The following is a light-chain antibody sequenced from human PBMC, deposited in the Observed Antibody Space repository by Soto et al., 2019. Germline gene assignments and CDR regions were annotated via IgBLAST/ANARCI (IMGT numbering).Light chain of an antibody. J-gene: IGLJ1*01. CDR1: TGAVTNGHY. Sequence: QAVVTQEPSLTVSPGGTVTLTCGSSTGAVTNGHYPYWFQQKPGQAPRTLIYDTTNRHSWTPARFSGSLLGGKAALTLSGAPAEDEAEYYCFLYSNSPYVFGTGTNVTLL. CDR3: FLYSNSPYV. CDR2: DTT. V-gene: IGLV7-46*01.